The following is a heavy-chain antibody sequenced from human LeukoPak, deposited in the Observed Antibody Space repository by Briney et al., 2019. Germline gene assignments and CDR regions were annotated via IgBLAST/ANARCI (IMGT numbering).Heavy chain of an antibody. CDR1: GFTFSSYS. V-gene: IGHV3-48*01. J-gene: IGHJ4*02. CDR3: ASHIVVVPAAKGSRQDY. D-gene: IGHD2-2*01. Sequence: PGGSLRLSCAASGFTFSSYSMNWVRQAPGKGLEWVSYISSSSSTIYYADSVKGRFTISRDNAKNSLYLQMNSLRAEDTAVYYCASHIVVVPAAKGSRQDYWGQGTLVTVSS. CDR2: ISSSSSTI.